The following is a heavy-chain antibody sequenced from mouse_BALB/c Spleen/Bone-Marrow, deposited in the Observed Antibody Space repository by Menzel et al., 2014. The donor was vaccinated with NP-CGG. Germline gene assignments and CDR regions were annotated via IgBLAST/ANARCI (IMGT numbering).Heavy chain of an antibody. CDR2: TYYSGTI. J-gene: IGHJ2*01. D-gene: IGHD4-1*01. CDR1: GITITTESYR. CDR3: GDELYWFDY. Sequence: EVQLQQSGPGLVKPSQTVTLTCDVTGITITTESYRWGGIQQCPGHKLEWLGYTYYSGTIFYEPSLTSPTTSTSDASNNHFIVESNSITADATDAYCRGDELYWFDYWGQGTTVTVSA. V-gene: IGHV3-5*02.